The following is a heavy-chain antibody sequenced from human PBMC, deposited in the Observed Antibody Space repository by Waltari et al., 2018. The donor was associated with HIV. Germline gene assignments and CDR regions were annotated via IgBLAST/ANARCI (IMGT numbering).Heavy chain of an antibody. CDR1: GYTFSGHH. V-gene: IGHV1-2*06. Sequence: QVQLVQSGAEVKKPGASVTVSCKASGYTFSGHHIHWVRQPPGQGLEWLGRIDPDSGLANYAQTFQGRVTMTRAKSIGTVYLKLSGLRSDDTALYYCARMYYGSWFTMADYGLDVWGQGTTVTVSS. CDR2: IDPDSGLA. CDR3: ARMYYGSWFTMADYGLDV. J-gene: IGHJ6*02. D-gene: IGHD3-10*01.